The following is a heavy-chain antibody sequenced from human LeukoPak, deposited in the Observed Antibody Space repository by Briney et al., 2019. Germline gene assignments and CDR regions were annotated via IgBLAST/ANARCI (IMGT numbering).Heavy chain of an antibody. CDR1: GFTFSSYA. CDR2: ISGSGGST. J-gene: IGHJ4*02. V-gene: IGHV3-23*01. Sequence: GGSLRLSCAASGFTFSSYAMGWVRQAPGKGLEWVSAISGSGGSTYYADSVKGRFTISRDNSKNTLYLQMNSLRAEDTAVYYCAKDRGMYSSSWYGATYFDYWGQGTLVTVSS. CDR3: AKDRGMYSSSWYGATYFDY. D-gene: IGHD6-13*01.